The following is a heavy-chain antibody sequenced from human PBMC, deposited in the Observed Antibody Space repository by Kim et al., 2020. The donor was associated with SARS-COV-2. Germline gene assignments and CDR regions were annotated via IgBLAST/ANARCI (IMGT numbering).Heavy chain of an antibody. J-gene: IGHJ4*01. CDR2: ISWNGGSI. CDR1: GFTFEDYA. CDR3: AKDIRGLYPYSGSFY. Sequence: GGSLRLSCSVSGFTFEDYAMHWVRQVPGKGLERISTISWNGGSIGYADSVKDRFTVSRDNAKNSLYLQMNGLRAEDTGFYYCAKDIRGLYPYSGSFYWG. D-gene: IGHD1-26*01. V-gene: IGHV3-9*01.